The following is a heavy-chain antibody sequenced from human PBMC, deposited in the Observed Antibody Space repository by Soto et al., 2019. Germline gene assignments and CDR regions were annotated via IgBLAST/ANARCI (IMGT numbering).Heavy chain of an antibody. Sequence: SETLSLTCAVYGGSFSGYYWSWIRQPPGKGLEWIGEINHSGSTNYNPSLKSRVTISVDTSKNQFSLKLSSVTAADTAVYYCASFKDMDVWGQGTTVTVSS. J-gene: IGHJ6*02. V-gene: IGHV4-34*01. CDR1: GGSFSGYY. CDR2: INHSGST. CDR3: ASFKDMDV.